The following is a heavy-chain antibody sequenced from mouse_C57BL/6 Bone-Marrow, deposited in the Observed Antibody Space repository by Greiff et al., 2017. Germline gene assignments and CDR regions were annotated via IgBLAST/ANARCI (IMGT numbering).Heavy chain of an antibody. CDR3: ATYDPWFAY. Sequence: QVQLQQSGAELVRPGASVKLSCKASGYTFTDYYINWVKQRPGQGLEWIARIYPGSGNTYYNEKFKGKATLTAEKSSSTAYMQLSSLTSEDAAVYFCATYDPWFAYWGQGTLVTVSA. V-gene: IGHV1-76*01. CDR2: IYPGSGNT. J-gene: IGHJ3*01. D-gene: IGHD2-3*01. CDR1: GYTFTDYY.